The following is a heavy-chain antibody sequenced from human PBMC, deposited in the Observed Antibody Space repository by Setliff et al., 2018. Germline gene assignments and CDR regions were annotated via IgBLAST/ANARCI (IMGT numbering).Heavy chain of an antibody. CDR2: INAGNGNT. CDR1: GYTFTNYA. CDR3: AREGYYNFWSGFMDV. Sequence: ASVKVSCKASGYTFTNYAIHWVRQAPGQRLEWMGWINAGNGNTKYSQKFQGRITITRDTSASTAYMEMSSLRSEDTAVYYCAREGYYNFWSGFMDVWGQGTTVTVSS. V-gene: IGHV1-3*01. D-gene: IGHD3-3*01. J-gene: IGHJ6*02.